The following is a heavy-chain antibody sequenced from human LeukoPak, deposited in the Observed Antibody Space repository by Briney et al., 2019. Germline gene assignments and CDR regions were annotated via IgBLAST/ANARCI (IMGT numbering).Heavy chain of an antibody. CDR1: GFTFSDYY. D-gene: IGHD3-10*01. V-gene: IGHV3-11*01. CDR3: AKYSGSGSYYFLRALGMDV. CDR2: ISTSGSDI. Sequence: PGGSLRLSCAASGFTFSDYYLSWIRQDPGKGLEWVSYISTSGSDIYYADSVKGRFTISRDNSKNTLYLQMDSLRAEDTAVYYCAKYSGSGSYYFLRALGMDVWGQGTTVTVSS. J-gene: IGHJ6*02.